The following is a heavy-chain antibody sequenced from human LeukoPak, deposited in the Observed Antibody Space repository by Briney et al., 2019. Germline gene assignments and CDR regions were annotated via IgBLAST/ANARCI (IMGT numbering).Heavy chain of an antibody. CDR3: AREDSGYDGFGY. CDR1: GFTFSSYA. CDR2: ISSSSSYI. J-gene: IGHJ4*02. Sequence: PGGSLRLSCAASGFTFSSYAMSWVRQAPGKGLEWVSSISSSSSYIYYADSVKGRFTISRDNATNSLYLQMNSLRAEDTAVYYCAREDSGYDGFGYWGQGTLVTVSS. D-gene: IGHD5-12*01. V-gene: IGHV3-21*01.